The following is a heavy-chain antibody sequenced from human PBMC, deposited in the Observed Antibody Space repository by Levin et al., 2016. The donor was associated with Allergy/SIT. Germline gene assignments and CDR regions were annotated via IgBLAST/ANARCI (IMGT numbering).Heavy chain of an antibody. CDR2: ISSSSSYI. Sequence: WIRQPPGKGLEWVSSISSSSSYIYYADSVKGQFTISRDNAKNSLYLQMNSLRAEDTAVYYCARAGDSYGEGHYYGMDVWGQGTTVTVSS. D-gene: IGHD5-18*01. CDR3: ARAGDSYGEGHYYGMDV. J-gene: IGHJ6*02. V-gene: IGHV3-21*01.